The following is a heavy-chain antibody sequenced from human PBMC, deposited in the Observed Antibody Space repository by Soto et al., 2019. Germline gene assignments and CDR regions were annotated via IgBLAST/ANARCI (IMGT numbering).Heavy chain of an antibody. J-gene: IGHJ4*02. Sequence: HTLSVTCVISGDSVSSISSAWNLVRQSPSRGLEWLGRTYYRSRWYNDYAVSVKSRITVTPDTSKNQFSLHLNSVTPEDTAVYYCARELPYYVSSDSYLDYWGQGALVTVSS. CDR2: TYYRSRWYN. CDR1: GDSVSSISSA. CDR3: ARELPYYVSSDSYLDY. D-gene: IGHD3-16*01. V-gene: IGHV6-1*01.